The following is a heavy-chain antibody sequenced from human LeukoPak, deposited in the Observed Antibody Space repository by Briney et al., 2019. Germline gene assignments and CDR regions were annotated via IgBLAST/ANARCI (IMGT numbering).Heavy chain of an antibody. V-gene: IGHV3-23*01. D-gene: IGHD6-19*01. J-gene: IGHJ4*02. CDR1: GFTFSDYA. CDR2: ITGSGVNI. CDR3: AKAFIAVAGGIDY. Sequence: PGGSLRLSCAASGFTFSDYAMSWVRQAPGKGLEWVSGITGSGVNIYYADSVKGRFTISRDNSKNTLYLRMNSLRGEDTAVYYCAKAFIAVAGGIDYWGQGTMVTVSS.